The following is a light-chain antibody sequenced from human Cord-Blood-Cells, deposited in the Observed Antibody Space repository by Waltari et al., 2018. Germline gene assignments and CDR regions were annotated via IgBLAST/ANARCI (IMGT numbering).Light chain of an antibody. CDR1: SSDVGGYNY. V-gene: IGLV2-14*01. Sequence: QSALTQPASVSGSPGQSITISCPGTSSDVGGYNYVPWYQQPPGKAPKLMIYDVSKRPSGVSNRFSGSKSGNTASLTISGLQAEDEADYYCSSYTSSSTVFGGGTKLTVL. J-gene: IGLJ3*02. CDR3: SSYTSSSTV. CDR2: DVS.